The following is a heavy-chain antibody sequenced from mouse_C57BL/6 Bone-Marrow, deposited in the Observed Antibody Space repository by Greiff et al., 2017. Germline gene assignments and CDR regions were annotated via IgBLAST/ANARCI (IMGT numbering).Heavy chain of an antibody. CDR2: LNPSSGYT. V-gene: IGHV1-7*01. J-gene: IGHJ1*03. CDR1: GYTFTSYW. D-gene: IGHD2-2*01. CDR3: ARLGIGLWLRRDWYFDV. Sequence: VQLQQSGAELAKPGASVKLPCKASGYTFTSYWMHWVKQRPGQGLEWIGYLNPSSGYTKYNQKFKDKATLTADKSSSTAYMQLSSLTYEDSAVYYCARLGIGLWLRRDWYFDVWGTGTTVTVSS.